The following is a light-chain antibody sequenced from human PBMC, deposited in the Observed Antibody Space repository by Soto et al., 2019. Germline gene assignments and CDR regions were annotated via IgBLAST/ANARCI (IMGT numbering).Light chain of an antibody. V-gene: IGLV2-14*01. CDR2: DVS. CDR1: SSDVGGYNY. J-gene: IGLJ2*01. CDR3: SSYTSSSTPGVV. Sequence: QSALTQPASVSGSPGQSITISCTGTSSDVGGYNYVSWYQQHPGKAPKLMIYDVSNRPSGVSNRFSGSKSGNTASLTISGXXXXXEADYYCSSYTSSSTPGVVFGGGTKLTVL.